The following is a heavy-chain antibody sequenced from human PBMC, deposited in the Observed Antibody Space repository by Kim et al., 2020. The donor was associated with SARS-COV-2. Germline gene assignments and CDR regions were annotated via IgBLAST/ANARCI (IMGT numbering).Heavy chain of an antibody. Sequence: SETLSLTCTVSGGSISSGGYYWSWIRQHPGKGLEWIGYIYYSGSTYYNPSLKSRVTISVDTSKNQFSLKLSSVTAADTAVYYCARCRSPGGLTMIVASYYFDYWGQGTLVTVSS. CDR3: ARCRSPGGLTMIVASYYFDY. V-gene: IGHV4-31*03. J-gene: IGHJ4*02. D-gene: IGHD3-22*01. CDR2: IYYSGST. CDR1: GGSISSGGYY.